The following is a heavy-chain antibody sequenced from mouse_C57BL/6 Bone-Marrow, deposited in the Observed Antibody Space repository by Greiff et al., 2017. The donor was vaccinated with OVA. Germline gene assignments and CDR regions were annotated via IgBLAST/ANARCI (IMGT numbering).Heavy chain of an antibody. J-gene: IGHJ4*01. CDR3: TTGGGNFLYAMDY. CDR1: GFNITDDY. V-gene: IGHV14-4*01. CDR2: IDPENGDT. Sequence: EVQLQQPGAELVRPGASVKLSCTASGFNITDDYMHWVKQRPEQGLEWIGWIDPENGDTEYASKFQGKATITADTSSNTAYLQLSSLTSEDTAVYYCTTGGGNFLYAMDYWGQGTSVTVSS. D-gene: IGHD2-1*01.